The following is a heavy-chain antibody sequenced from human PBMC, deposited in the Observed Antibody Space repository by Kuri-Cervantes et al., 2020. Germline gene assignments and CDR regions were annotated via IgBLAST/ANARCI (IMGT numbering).Heavy chain of an antibody. CDR2: INYSGSS. D-gene: IGHD3-10*01. J-gene: IGHJ3*02. CDR1: NGSISSYY. CDR3: ARVRWFRDDAFDI. V-gene: IGHV4-59*01. Sequence: GSLRLSCTVSNGSISSYYWSWIRQPPGKGLEWIGYINYSGSSNYNPSLKSRVTISVDTSKNQFSLKLSSVTAADTAVYYCARVRWFRDDAFDIWGQGTMVTVSS.